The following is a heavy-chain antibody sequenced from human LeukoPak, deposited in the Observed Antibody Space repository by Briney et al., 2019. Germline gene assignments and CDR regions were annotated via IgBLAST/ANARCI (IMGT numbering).Heavy chain of an antibody. CDR3: ALAGTTGPFDY. J-gene: IGHJ4*02. CDR2: IYSGGST. Sequence: GGSLRLSCAASGFTVSSNYMRWVRQAPGKGLEWVSVIYSGGSTYYADSVKGRFTISRHNSKNTLYLQMNSLRAEDTAVYYCALAGTTGPFDYWGQGTLVTVSS. V-gene: IGHV3-53*04. D-gene: IGHD1-7*01. CDR1: GFTVSSNY.